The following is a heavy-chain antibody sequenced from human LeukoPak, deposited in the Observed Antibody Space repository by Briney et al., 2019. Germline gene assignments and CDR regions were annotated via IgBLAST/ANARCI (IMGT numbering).Heavy chain of an antibody. D-gene: IGHD6-13*01. J-gene: IGHJ5*02. CDR2: INPNSGGT. CDR1: GYTFTGYY. CDR3: AIGGMIAAAGTGP. Sequence: ASVKVCCKASGYTFTGYYMHWVRQAPGQGLEWMGWINPNSGGTNYAQKFQGRVTMTRDTSISTAYMELSRLRSDDTAVYYCAIGGMIAAAGTGPWGQGTLVTVSS. V-gene: IGHV1-2*02.